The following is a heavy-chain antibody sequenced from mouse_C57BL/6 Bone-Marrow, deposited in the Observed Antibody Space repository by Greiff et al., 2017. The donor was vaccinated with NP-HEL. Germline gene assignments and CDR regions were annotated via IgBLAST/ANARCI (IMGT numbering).Heavy chain of an antibody. CDR2: ISSGGSYT. CDR3: ARQGSPLYAMDY. V-gene: IGHV5-6*01. J-gene: IGHJ4*01. CDR1: GFTFSSYG. Sequence: EVQRVESGGDLVKPGGSLKLSCAASGFTFSSYGMSWVRQTPDKGLEWVATISSGGSYTYYPDSVKGRFTISRDNAKNTLYLQMSSLKSEDTAMYYCARQGSPLYAMDYGGRGTAVTVSS.